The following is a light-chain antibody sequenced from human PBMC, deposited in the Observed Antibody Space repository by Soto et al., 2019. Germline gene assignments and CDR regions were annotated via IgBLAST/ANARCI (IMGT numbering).Light chain of an antibody. V-gene: IGLV2-23*02. J-gene: IGLJ2*01. CDR2: EVS. CDR1: RSDVGSYNL. Sequence: QSALTQPASVSGSPGQSITISCTGTRSDVGSYNLVSWYQQHPGKAPKLIIYEVSERPSGVSHRFSGSKSGNTASLTISGLQAEDEADYYCCSYATPRLFGGGTKLTVL. CDR3: CSYATPRL.